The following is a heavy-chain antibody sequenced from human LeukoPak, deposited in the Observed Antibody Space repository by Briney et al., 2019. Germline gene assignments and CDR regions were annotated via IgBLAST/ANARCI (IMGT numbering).Heavy chain of an antibody. CDR1: GGSISSSSYY. J-gene: IGHJ4*02. CDR3: ARDPRRNMIVVALDY. V-gene: IGHV4-39*07. CDR2: IYYSGST. Sequence: SEALSLTCTVSGGSISSSSYYWGWIRQPPGKGLEWIGSIYYSGSTYHNPSLKSRVTISVDTSKNQFSLKLSSVTAADTAVYYCARDPRRNMIVVALDYWGQGTLVTVSS. D-gene: IGHD3-22*01.